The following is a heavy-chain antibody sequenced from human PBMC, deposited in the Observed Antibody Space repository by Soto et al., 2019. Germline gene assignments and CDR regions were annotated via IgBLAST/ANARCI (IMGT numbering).Heavy chain of an antibody. V-gene: IGHV1-46*01. CDR1: GYTFTSYY. Sequence: ASVKVSCKASGYTFTSYYMHWVRQAPGQGLEWMGIINPSGGSTSYAQKFQGRVTMTRDTSTSTVYMELSSLRSEDTAVYYCAREPYGDYYNNWFDPWGQGTLVTFYS. D-gene: IGHD2-21*02. J-gene: IGHJ5*02. CDR3: AREPYGDYYNNWFDP. CDR2: INPSGGST.